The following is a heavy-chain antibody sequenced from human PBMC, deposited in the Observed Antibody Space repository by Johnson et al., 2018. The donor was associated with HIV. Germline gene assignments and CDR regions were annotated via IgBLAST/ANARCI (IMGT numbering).Heavy chain of an antibody. CDR3: ARDLSGSSTVLSDAFDI. J-gene: IGHJ3*02. Sequence: VLLVESGGGLVQPGGSLRLSCAASGFTVSSNNMSWVRQAPGKGLEWVSVIYSGGSTYYADSVKGRFTISRDNSKNTLYLQMNSLRAEDTAVYYCARDLSGSSTVLSDAFDIWGQGTMVTVSS. CDR1: GFTVSSNN. D-gene: IGHD1-26*01. CDR2: IYSGGST. V-gene: IGHV3-66*02.